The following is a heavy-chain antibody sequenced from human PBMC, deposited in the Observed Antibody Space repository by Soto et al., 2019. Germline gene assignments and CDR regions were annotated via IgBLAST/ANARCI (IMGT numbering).Heavy chain of an antibody. CDR1: GGSISSSGYY. D-gene: IGHD6-19*01. CDR2: IYYSGST. Sequence: SETLSLTCTVSGGSISSSGYYWGWIRQPPGKGLEWIGSIYYSGSTYYNPSLKSRVTISVDTSKNQFSLKLSSVTAADTAVYYCARRRYSSGWYYLDYWGQGTLVTVSS. V-gene: IGHV4-39*01. J-gene: IGHJ4*02. CDR3: ARRRYSSGWYYLDY.